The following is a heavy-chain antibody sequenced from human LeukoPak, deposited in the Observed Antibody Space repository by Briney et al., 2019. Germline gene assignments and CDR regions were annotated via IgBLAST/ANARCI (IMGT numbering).Heavy chain of an antibody. CDR3: ARVLLRGLGGGYFDY. Sequence: PSETLSLTCTVSGYSIGTGYYWGWVRQPPGKRLEWIGSIYHSGSTYYNPSLKSRVTISIDTSKNQFSLKLSSVTAADTAVYYCARVLLRGLGGGYFDYWGQGTLVTVSS. CDR2: IYHSGST. V-gene: IGHV4-38-2*02. D-gene: IGHD2/OR15-2a*01. CDR1: GYSIGTGYY. J-gene: IGHJ4*02.